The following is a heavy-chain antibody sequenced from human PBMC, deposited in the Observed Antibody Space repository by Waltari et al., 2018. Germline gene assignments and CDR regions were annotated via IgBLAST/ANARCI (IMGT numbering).Heavy chain of an antibody. V-gene: IGHV1-69*04. J-gene: IGHJ4*02. Sequence: QVQLVQSGAEVKKPGSSVKVSCKASGGTFSSYAISWVRQAPGQGLEWMGGISPILGIANYAQKFQGRVTITADESTSTAYMELSSLRSEDTAVYYCARSGDYYGSGSYQMDYWGQGTLVTVSS. CDR2: ISPILGIA. CDR1: GGTFSSYA. D-gene: IGHD3-10*01. CDR3: ARSGDYYGSGSYQMDY.